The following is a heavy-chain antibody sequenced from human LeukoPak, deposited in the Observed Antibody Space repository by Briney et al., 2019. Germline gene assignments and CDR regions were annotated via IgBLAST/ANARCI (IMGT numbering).Heavy chain of an antibody. V-gene: IGHV1-2*02. J-gene: IGHJ4*02. CDR2: INPKSGGT. CDR3: ARVIGFGELSLGY. CDR1: GGTFSSYA. Sequence: ASVKVSCKASGGTFSSYAISWVRQAPGQGLEWMGWINPKSGGTNYQGRVTMTRDTSINTAYMELSRLRSDDTAFYYCARVIGFGELSLGYWGQGTLVTVSS. D-gene: IGHD3-10*01.